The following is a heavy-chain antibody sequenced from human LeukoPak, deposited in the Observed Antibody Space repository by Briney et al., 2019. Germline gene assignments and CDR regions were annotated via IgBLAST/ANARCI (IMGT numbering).Heavy chain of an antibody. V-gene: IGHV3-23*01. D-gene: IGHD6-19*01. CDR1: GFTFSSYA. Sequence: GGSLRLSCAASGFTFSSYAMSWVRQAPGKGLEWVSAISGSGGSTYYADSVKGRFTISRDNSKNTLYLQMNSLRAEDTAVYYCAKDRHPVAVTGRSPGRYFDYWGQGTPVTVSS. J-gene: IGHJ4*02. CDR2: ISGSGGST. CDR3: AKDRHPVAVTGRSPGRYFDY.